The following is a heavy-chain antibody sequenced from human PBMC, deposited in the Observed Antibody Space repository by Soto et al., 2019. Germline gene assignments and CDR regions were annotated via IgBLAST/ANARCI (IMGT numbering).Heavy chain of an antibody. D-gene: IGHD3-3*01. V-gene: IGHV1-3*01. CDR2: INAGNGNT. CDR1: GYTFTSYA. J-gene: IGHJ3*02. CDR3: ARARITIFGVVIINDAFDI. Sequence: GASVKVSCKASGYTFTSYAMHWVRQAPGQRLEWMGWINAGNGNTKYSQKFQGRVTITRDTSASTAYMGLSSLRSEDTAVYYCARARITIFGVVIINDAFDIWGQGTMVTVSS.